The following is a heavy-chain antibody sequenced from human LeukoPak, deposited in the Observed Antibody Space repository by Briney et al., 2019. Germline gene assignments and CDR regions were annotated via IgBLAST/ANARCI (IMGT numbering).Heavy chain of an antibody. CDR3: AKDRGGIVVVITE. D-gene: IGHD3-22*01. CDR1: VFTFSSYG. V-gene: IGHV3-23*01. CDR2: ISASGDIT. Sequence: GGTLTLSCAASVFTFSSYGMSWVRQAPGKGLEWVSGISASGDITYYADSVKGRFTVSRDNSKNTLYLQMNSLRAEDTAVYYCAKDRGGIVVVITEWGQGTLVTVSS. J-gene: IGHJ4*02.